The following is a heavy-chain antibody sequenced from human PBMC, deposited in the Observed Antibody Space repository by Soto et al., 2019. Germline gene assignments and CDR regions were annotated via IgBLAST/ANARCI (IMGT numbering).Heavy chain of an antibody. J-gene: IGHJ6*02. CDR1: GGSISSGGYY. CDR2: IYYSGST. D-gene: IGHD2-2*01. V-gene: IGHV4-31*03. Sequence: PSETLSLTCTVSGGSISSGGYYWSWIRQHPGKGLEWIGYIYYSGSTYYNPSLKSRVTISVDTSKNQFSLKLSSVTAADTAVYYCARVRVPAVSPGYYYYYGMDVWGQGTTVTVSS. CDR3: ARVRVPAVSPGYYYYYGMDV.